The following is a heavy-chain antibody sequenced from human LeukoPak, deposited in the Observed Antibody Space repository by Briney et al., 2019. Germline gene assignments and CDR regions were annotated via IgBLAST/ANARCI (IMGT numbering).Heavy chain of an antibody. V-gene: IGHV3-30*04. CDR1: GFTFSSYV. J-gene: IGHJ3*02. CDR3: ARDSRFRVLWFESMDFAFDI. D-gene: IGHD3-10*01. Sequence: GGSLRLSCAASGFTFSSYVLHWVRQAPGKGLEWVALISYDGTNKYYADSVKGRFTISRDNSKNTLYLQMNSLRAEDTAVYYCARDSRFRVLWFESMDFAFDIWGQGTMVTVSS. CDR2: ISYDGTNK.